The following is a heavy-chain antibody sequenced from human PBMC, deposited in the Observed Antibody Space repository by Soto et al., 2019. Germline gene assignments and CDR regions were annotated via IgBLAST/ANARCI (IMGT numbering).Heavy chain of an antibody. CDR3: ASGSNTAFDP. CDR1: GFNFSPYW. CDR2: TNAEGNT. D-gene: IGHD1-1*01. J-gene: IGHJ5*02. V-gene: IGHV3-74*01. Sequence: EAQLVESGGGLVQPGGSLRLSCAASGFNFSPYWMHWVRQTPGKGLVWVSRTNAEGNTIYADSVKGRFTSARDNAKLMLYLQANSLRSENTAVYFCASGSNTAFDPWGQRTLVTVSS.